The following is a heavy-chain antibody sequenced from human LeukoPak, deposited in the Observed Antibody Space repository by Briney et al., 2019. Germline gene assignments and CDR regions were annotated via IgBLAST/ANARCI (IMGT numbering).Heavy chain of an antibody. CDR3: ARFSPLIGDYYDSSGDTRIDY. V-gene: IGHV4-34*01. CDR2: INHSGST. D-gene: IGHD3-22*01. CDR1: GGSFSGYY. Sequence: SETLSLTRAVYGGSFSGYYWSWIRQPPGKGLEWIGEINHSGSTNYNPSLKSRVTISVDTSKNQFSLKLSSVTAADTAVYYCARFSPLIGDYYDSSGDTRIDYWGQGTLVTVSS. J-gene: IGHJ4*02.